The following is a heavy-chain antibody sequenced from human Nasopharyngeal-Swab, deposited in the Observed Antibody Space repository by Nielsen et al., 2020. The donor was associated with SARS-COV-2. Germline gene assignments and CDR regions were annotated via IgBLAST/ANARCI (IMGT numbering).Heavy chain of an antibody. CDR2: IYPADSDT. V-gene: IGHV5-51*01. CDR3: ARERRGYFFNGFDL. J-gene: IGHJ3*01. CDR1: GYLFTSYQ. D-gene: IGHD3-22*01. Sequence: GESLKISFTGSGYLFTSYQIGWVRQVPGKGLEWMGIIYPADSDTRYSPSFQGRVTMSADKSSRTAYLQWTGLKASDTAMYFCARERRGYFFNGFDLWGQGTLVTVSS.